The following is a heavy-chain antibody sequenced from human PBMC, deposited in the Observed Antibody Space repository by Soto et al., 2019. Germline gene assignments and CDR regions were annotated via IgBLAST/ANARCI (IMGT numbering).Heavy chain of an antibody. CDR1: GCTFSSYS. CDR2: ISSSSSTI. CDR3: ARVLRFGGDCYNVLFNI. V-gene: IGHV3-48*01. Sequence: GGSLRLSCAASGCTFSSYSMNWVRQAPGKGLEWVSYISSSSSTIYYADSVKGRFTISRDNSKNTLYLQMNSLRAEDTAVYYWARVLRFGGDCYNVLFNIGGQGKMVT. D-gene: IGHD2-21*01. J-gene: IGHJ3*02.